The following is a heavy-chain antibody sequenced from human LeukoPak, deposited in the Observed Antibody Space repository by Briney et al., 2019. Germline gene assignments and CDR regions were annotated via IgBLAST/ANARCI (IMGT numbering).Heavy chain of an antibody. CDR1: GFIFSSYA. D-gene: IGHD3-3*01. CDR3: AKGWEFRVVIPAAVS. CDR2: IGGSGEST. J-gene: IGHJ5*02. Sequence: GGSLRLSCEGSGFIFSSYAMTWVRQAPGKGLQWVSSIGGSGESTYYADSMKGRFTISRDNSKNTLSLQMNSLRAEDTAVYFCAKGWEFRVVIPAAVSWGQGTLVTVSS. V-gene: IGHV3-23*01.